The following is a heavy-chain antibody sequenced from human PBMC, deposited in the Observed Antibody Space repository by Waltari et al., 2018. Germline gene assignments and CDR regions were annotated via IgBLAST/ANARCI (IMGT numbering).Heavy chain of an antibody. Sequence: QVQLQESGPGLVKPSETLSLTYIVSGGSISSYYWSWIRQPPGKGLEWIGYIYYSGSTNYNPSLKSRVTISVDTSKNQFSLKLSSVTAADTAVYYCARRVSSSWRWFDPWGQGTLVTVSS. CDR1: GGSISSYY. CDR3: ARRVSSSWRWFDP. CDR2: IYYSGST. J-gene: IGHJ5*02. D-gene: IGHD6-13*01. V-gene: IGHV4-59*12.